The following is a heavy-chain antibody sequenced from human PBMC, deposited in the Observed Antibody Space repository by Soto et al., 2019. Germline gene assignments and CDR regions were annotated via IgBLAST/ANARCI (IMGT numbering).Heavy chain of an antibody. CDR3: ARGPSNWGTTIAAAGTPVP. Sequence: PSETLSLTCAVYGGSFSGYYWXWILQPPGKGLEWIGEINHSGSTNYNPSLKSRVTISVDTSKNQFSLKLSSVTAADTAVYYCARGPSNWGTTIAAAGTPVPWGQGTLVTVS. CDR1: GGSFSGYY. J-gene: IGHJ5*02. V-gene: IGHV4-34*01. D-gene: IGHD6-13*01. CDR2: INHSGST.